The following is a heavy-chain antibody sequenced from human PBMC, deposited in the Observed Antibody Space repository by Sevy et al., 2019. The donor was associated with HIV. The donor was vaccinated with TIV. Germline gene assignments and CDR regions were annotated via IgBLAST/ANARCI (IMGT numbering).Heavy chain of an antibody. V-gene: IGHV6-1*01. CDR1: GDSVSKNGVA. D-gene: IGHD7-27*01. CDR2: TYYRSKWYN. Sequence: KQSQTLSLTCAISGDSVSKNGVAWNWIRQSPSRGLEWLGRTYYRSKWYNDYAPSVKSRVTINPDSPKIQFSLQLNSVTPEDTAVYYCARDHNWGYDSWGQGTLVTVSS. CDR3: ARDHNWGYDS. J-gene: IGHJ4*02.